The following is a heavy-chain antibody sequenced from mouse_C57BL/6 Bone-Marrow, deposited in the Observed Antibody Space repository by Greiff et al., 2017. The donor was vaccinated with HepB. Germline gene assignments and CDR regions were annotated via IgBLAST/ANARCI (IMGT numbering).Heavy chain of an antibody. CDR1: GYTFTSYW. CDR2: IYPGNSDT. Sequence: EVQLQQSGTVLARPGASVKMSCKTSGYTFTSYWMHWVKQRPGQGLEWIGAIYPGNSDTSYNQKFKGKAKLTAVTSACTAYMELSSLTNEDSAVYYCTRGITTVVPDYWGQGTTLTVSS. V-gene: IGHV1-5*01. CDR3: TRGITTVVPDY. D-gene: IGHD1-1*01. J-gene: IGHJ2*01.